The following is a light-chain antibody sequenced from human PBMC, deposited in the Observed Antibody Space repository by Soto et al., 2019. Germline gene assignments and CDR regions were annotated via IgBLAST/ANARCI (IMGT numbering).Light chain of an antibody. CDR3: QHPWT. CDR1: QSISSNY. Sequence: EIVLTQSPGTLSLSPGERATLSCRASQSISSNYLAWYQQKPGQAPRLLMYGASSRATGVPDRFSGSGSETGFTLTISRLEPEDFAVYYCQHPWTFGQGTKVEI. V-gene: IGKV3-20*01. J-gene: IGKJ1*01. CDR2: GAS.